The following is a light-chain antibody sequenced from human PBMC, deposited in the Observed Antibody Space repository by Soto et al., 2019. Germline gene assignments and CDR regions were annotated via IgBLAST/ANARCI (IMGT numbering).Light chain of an antibody. Sequence: SSVLTQPPSVSLAPGKTARITCGGNNIGTKSVHWYQQKPGQAPVLVIYYDSDRPSGIPERFSGSNSGNTATLTINRVEAGDEADYYCQVWDSSSDRVFGGGTQLTVL. J-gene: IGLJ3*02. V-gene: IGLV3-21*04. CDR1: NIGTKS. CDR3: QVWDSSSDRV. CDR2: YDS.